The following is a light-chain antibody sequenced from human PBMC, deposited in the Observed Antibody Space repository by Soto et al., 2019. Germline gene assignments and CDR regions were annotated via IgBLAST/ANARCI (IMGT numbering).Light chain of an antibody. CDR2: GAS. CDR1: QSVSSN. Sequence: ILMTQSPSTLSVSPGERATLSCRASQSVSSNLAWYQQKPGQAPRLLIYGASSRATGIPDRFSGSGSGTDFTLTISRLEPEDFEVYYCQQYGSSPWTFGQGTKVDIK. CDR3: QQYGSSPWT. J-gene: IGKJ1*01. V-gene: IGKV3-20*01.